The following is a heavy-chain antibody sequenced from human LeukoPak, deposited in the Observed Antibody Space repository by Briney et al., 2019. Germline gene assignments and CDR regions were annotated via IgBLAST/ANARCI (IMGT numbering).Heavy chain of an antibody. J-gene: IGHJ4*02. CDR2: IYSGGGT. CDR1: GFTVSSNY. V-gene: IGHV3-53*01. Sequence: GGSLRLSCAASGFTVSSNYMTWVRQAPGKGLEWVSVIYSGGGTRYADSVKGRFTISRDNSKNTLYLQMNSLRAEDTAVYYCARDDCSGGSCYSPFDYWGQGTLVTVSS. CDR3: ARDDCSGGSCYSPFDY. D-gene: IGHD2-15*01.